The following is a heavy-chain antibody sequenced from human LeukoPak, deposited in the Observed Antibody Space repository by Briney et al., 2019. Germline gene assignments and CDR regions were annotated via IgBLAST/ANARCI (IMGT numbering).Heavy chain of an antibody. V-gene: IGHV3-33*01. D-gene: IGHD2/OR15-2a*01. CDR1: GFSFMNYG. Sequence: SGGSLRLSCAASGFSFMNYGMHWVRQTPGKGLEWVSVIWYDGSNKYYADSVKGRFTISRDTSKNTLYLQMNSLRAEDTAVYYCAREAYFGAFDIWGQGTMVTVSS. J-gene: IGHJ3*02. CDR3: AREAYFGAFDI. CDR2: IWYDGSNK.